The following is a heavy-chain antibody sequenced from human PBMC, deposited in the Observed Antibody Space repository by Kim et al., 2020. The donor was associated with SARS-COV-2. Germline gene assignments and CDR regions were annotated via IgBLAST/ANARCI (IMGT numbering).Heavy chain of an antibody. CDR1: GFSIGSDW. CDR2: IEKDGSEK. Sequence: GGSLRLSCAASGFSIGSDWMSWVRQAPGKGPEWVANIEKDGSEKNYVDSVKGRFTISRDSAKNSLYLQMNSLRVEDTAVYYCARDPSAESTWGQGTLVTVSS. CDR3: ARDPSAEST. J-gene: IGHJ5*02. V-gene: IGHV3-7*03.